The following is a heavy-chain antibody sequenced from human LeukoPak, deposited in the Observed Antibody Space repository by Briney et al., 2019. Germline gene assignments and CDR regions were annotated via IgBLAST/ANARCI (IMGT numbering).Heavy chain of an antibody. CDR3: TSTYYDILTGYYDFDY. Sequence: GGSLRPSCTASGFTFGDYAMSWVRQAPGKGLKWVGFIRSKAYGGTTEYAASVKGRFTISRDDSKSIAYLQMNSLKTEDTAVYYCTSTYYDILTGYYDFDYWGQGTLVTVSS. J-gene: IGHJ4*02. CDR2: IRSKAYGGTT. V-gene: IGHV3-49*04. D-gene: IGHD3-9*01. CDR1: GFTFGDYA.